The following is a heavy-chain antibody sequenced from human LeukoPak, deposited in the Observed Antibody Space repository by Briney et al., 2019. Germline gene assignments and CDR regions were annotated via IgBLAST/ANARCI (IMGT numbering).Heavy chain of an antibody. J-gene: IGHJ5*02. V-gene: IGHV1-2*02. CDR1: GYTFTGYY. Sequence: ASVKVSCKASGYTFTGYYMHWVRQAPGQGLEWMGWINPNSGGTNYAQKLQGRVTMTRDTSISTAYMELSRLRSDDTAVYYCARAWTLLWFGEFNWFDPWGQGTLVTVSS. CDR2: INPNSGGT. CDR3: ARAWTLLWFGEFNWFDP. D-gene: IGHD3-10*01.